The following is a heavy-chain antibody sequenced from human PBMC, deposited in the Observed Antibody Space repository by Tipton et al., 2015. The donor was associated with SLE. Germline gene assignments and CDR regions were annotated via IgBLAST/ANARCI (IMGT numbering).Heavy chain of an antibody. J-gene: IGHJ5*02. D-gene: IGHD5-24*01. CDR3: ARRGSYMGPLQA. CDR2: VYYSGST. V-gene: IGHV4-59*08. CDR1: GGSINNYY. Sequence: LRLSCTVSGGSINNYYWSWIRQPPGKGLEWIGYVYYSGSTNYSPSLKSRVTISVDTSKNQFSLKLSSVTAADTAAYYCARRGSYMGPLQAWGQGTLVTVSS.